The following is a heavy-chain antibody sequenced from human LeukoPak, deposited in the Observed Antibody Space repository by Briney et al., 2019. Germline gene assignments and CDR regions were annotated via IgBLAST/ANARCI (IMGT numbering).Heavy chain of an antibody. CDR1: GFTFSSYA. Sequence: GGSLRLSCEASGFTFSSYAMSWVRQAPGKGLEWVSTIDKTTYPTFYADSVKGRFTISRDNSKNTLYLQMNSLRTEDTAVYFCAKFEGATIPGWFNDYWGQGILVTVSS. V-gene: IGHV3-23*05. D-gene: IGHD6-19*01. J-gene: IGHJ4*02. CDR2: IDKTTYPT. CDR3: AKFEGATIPGWFNDY.